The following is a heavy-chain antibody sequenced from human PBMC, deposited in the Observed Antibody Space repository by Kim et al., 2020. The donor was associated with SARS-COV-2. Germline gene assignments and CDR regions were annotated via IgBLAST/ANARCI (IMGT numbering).Heavy chain of an antibody. J-gene: IGHJ2*01. CDR1: RGSISTYY. V-gene: IGHV4-59*01. D-gene: IGHD6-13*01. Sequence: SETLSLTCTVSRGSISTYYWSWIRQPPGKGLEWIGYIYYSGSTNYNPSLKSRVTISVDTSKNQFSLKLSSVTAADTAVYYCARVRYSSSSSPWYFDLWGRGTLVTVSS. CDR3: ARVRYSSSSSPWYFDL. CDR2: IYYSGST.